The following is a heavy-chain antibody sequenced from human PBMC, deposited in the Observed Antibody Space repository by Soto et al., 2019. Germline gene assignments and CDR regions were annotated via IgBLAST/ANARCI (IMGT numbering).Heavy chain of an antibody. J-gene: IGHJ4*02. CDR3: ARDAEYYYDSSGYQGPYYFDY. D-gene: IGHD3-22*01. CDR2: ISSSSSYI. Sequence: NPGGSLRLSCAASGFTFSSYSMNWVRQAPGKGLEWVSSISSSSSYIYYADSVKGRFTISRDNAKNSLYLQMNSLRAEDTAVYYCARDAEYYYDSSGYQGPYYFDYWGQGTLVTVSS. CDR1: GFTFSSYS. V-gene: IGHV3-21*01.